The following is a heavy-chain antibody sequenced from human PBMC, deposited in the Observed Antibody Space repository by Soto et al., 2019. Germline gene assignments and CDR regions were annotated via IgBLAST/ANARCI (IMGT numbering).Heavy chain of an antibody. Sequence: QLQLQESGPGLVRPSETLSLTCTVSDFSISSSSFYWAWVRQPPGKGLEWIGNIYHSGSAYYNPSLKSRVTISVDTSKHQFSLRLSSVAAADTAVYYCARRVGMVRRLPHFDYWGQGTLVTVSS. V-gene: IGHV4-39*01. CDR1: DFSISSSSFY. CDR2: IYHSGSA. CDR3: ARRVGMVRRLPHFDY. D-gene: IGHD3-10*01. J-gene: IGHJ4*02.